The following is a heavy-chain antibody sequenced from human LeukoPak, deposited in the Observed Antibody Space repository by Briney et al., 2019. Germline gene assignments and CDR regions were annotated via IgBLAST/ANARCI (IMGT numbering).Heavy chain of an antibody. CDR1: GGSISSYY. Sequence: SETLSLTCTVSGGSISSYYWSWIRQPPGKGLEWIGYIYYSGSTNYNPSLKSRVTISVDTSKNQFSLKLSSVTAADTAVYYCARGRGRIAGYGMDVWGQGTTVTVSS. J-gene: IGHJ6*02. V-gene: IGHV4-59*01. D-gene: IGHD3-10*01. CDR3: ARGRGRIAGYGMDV. CDR2: IYYSGST.